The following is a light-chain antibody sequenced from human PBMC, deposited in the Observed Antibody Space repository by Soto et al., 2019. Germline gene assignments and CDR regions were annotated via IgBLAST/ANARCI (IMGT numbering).Light chain of an antibody. CDR2: KVS. Sequence: DVVMTQSPLSLPVTLGQPASISCRSSQSIAYSDGNTYLNWFQQRPGQSPRRLIYKVSNRDSGVPDRFSGSGSGTDFTPKISRVEAEDVGVCYCMQGTHWPPYTFGQGTKLEIK. V-gene: IGKV2-30*01. CDR3: MQGTHWPPYT. CDR1: QSIAYSDGNTY. J-gene: IGKJ2*01.